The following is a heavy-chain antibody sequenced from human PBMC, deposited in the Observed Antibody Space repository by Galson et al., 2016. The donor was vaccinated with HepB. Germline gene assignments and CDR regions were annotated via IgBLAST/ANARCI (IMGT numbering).Heavy chain of an antibody. Sequence: SVKVSCKASGGTFSSYAISWVRQAPGQGLEWMGGIIPIFGTANYAQRFQGRVTLTADESTSTAYMELSSLRSEDTAVYYCARAWSSWYVNQHYYYGMDVWGQGTTVTVSS. CDR1: GGTFSSYA. CDR2: IIPIFGTA. V-gene: IGHV1-69*13. J-gene: IGHJ6*02. CDR3: ARAWSSWYVNQHYYYGMDV. D-gene: IGHD6-13*01.